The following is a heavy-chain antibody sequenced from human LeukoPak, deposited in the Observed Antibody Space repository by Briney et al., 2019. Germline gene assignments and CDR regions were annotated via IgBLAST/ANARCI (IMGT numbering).Heavy chain of an antibody. Sequence: SETLSLTCTVSGGSFTTHYWSWIRQPPGKGLEWIGYISYIGSTNYNPSLKSRVTISIDTSKNEVSLMLTSVTAADAAVYYCASDSISINAFDAWGQGTMVTVSS. CDR3: ASDSISINAFDA. CDR2: ISYIGST. V-gene: IGHV4-59*11. J-gene: IGHJ3*01. CDR1: GGSFTTHY. D-gene: IGHD3-10*01.